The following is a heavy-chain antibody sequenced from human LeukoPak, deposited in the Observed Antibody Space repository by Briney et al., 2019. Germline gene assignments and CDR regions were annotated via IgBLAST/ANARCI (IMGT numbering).Heavy chain of an antibody. CDR2: IYSGGST. Sequence: GGSLRLSCAASGFTVSSNYMSWVRQAPGKGLEWVSVIYSGGSTYYADSVKGRFTISRGNSKNTLYLQMNSLRAEDTAVYYCARDLLARAGDYWGQGTLVTVSS. V-gene: IGHV3-66*01. J-gene: IGHJ4*02. D-gene: IGHD5-12*01. CDR1: GFTVSSNY. CDR3: ARDLLARAGDY.